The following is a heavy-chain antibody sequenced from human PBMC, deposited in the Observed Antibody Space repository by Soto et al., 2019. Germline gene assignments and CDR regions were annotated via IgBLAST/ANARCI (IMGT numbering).Heavy chain of an antibody. J-gene: IGHJ3*02. CDR3: ARYCGGDCSTDAFDI. CDR1: GYTFTSYC. D-gene: IGHD2-21*02. CDR2: INPSGGST. Sequence: ASVKVSCKASGYTFTSYCMHWVRQAPGQGLEWMGIINPSGGSTSYAQKFQGRVTMTRDTSTSTVYMELSSLRSEDTAVYYCARYCGGDCSTDAFDIWGQGTMVTVSS. V-gene: IGHV1-46*01.